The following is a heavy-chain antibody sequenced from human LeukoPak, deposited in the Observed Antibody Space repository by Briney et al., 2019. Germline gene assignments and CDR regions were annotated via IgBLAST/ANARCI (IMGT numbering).Heavy chain of an antibody. CDR3: AKRPGSGWSLDY. J-gene: IGHJ4*02. V-gene: IGHV3-23*01. CDR2: ISGSGGST. CDR1: GFTFSFYA. D-gene: IGHD6-19*01. Sequence: PGGSLRLSCAASGFTFSFYAMSWVRQAPGKGLEWVSAISGSGGSTYYADSVKGRFTISRDNSKNTLYLQMNSLRAEDTAVYYCAKRPGSGWSLDYWGQGTLSPSPQ.